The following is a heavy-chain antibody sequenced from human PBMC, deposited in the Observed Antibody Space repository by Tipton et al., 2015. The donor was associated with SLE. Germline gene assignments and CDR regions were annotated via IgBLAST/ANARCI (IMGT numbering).Heavy chain of an antibody. CDR2: IREDGSEN. CDR1: GFTFSNNW. D-gene: IGHD1-1*01. Sequence: VQLVQSGGGLVQPGGSLRLSCAVSGFTFSNNWMSWVRQAPGKGLERVAHIREDGSENFYVGSVRGRYAISRDNAQNSLYLHMNSLRAEDTAVYYCARVAPTEVFDYWGQGTLVTVSS. CDR3: ARVAPTEVFDY. J-gene: IGHJ4*02. V-gene: IGHV3-7*01.